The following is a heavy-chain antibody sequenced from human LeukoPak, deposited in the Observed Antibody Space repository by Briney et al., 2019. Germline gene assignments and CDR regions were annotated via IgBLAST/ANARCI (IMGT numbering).Heavy chain of an antibody. J-gene: IGHJ6*03. Sequence: SETLSLTCTVSGGSISSSSYYWGWIRQPPGKGLEWIGSIYYSGSTYYNPSLKSRVTISVDTSKNQFSLKLSSVTAADTAVYYCARRDSSSSYYYYMDVWGKGITVTVSS. CDR2: IYYSGST. CDR3: ARRDSSSSYYYYMDV. V-gene: IGHV4-39*01. CDR1: GGSISSSSYY. D-gene: IGHD6-6*01.